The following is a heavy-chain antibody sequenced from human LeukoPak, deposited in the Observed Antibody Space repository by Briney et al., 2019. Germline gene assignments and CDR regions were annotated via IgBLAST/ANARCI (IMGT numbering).Heavy chain of an antibody. CDR1: GGSISSGGYY. Sequence: PSETLSLTCTVSGGSISSGGYYWSWLRQHPGKGLEWIGYIYYSGSTYYNPSLKSRVTISVDTSKNQFSLKLSSVTAADTAVYYCARVRLMGPLLGLAAFDIWGQGTMVTVSS. V-gene: IGHV4-31*03. D-gene: IGHD7-27*01. J-gene: IGHJ3*02. CDR3: ARVRLMGPLLGLAAFDI. CDR2: IYYSGST.